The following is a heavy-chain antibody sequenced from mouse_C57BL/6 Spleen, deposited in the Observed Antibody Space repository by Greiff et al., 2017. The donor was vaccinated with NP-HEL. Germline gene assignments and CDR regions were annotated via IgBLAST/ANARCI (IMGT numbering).Heavy chain of an antibody. CDR1: GYTFTSYW. J-gene: IGHJ1*03. V-gene: IGHV1-55*01. Sequence: QVQLQQPGAELVKPGASVKMSCKASGYTFTSYWITWVKQRPGQGLEWIGDIYPGSGSTNYNEKFKSKATLTVDTSSSTAYMQLSSLTSEDSAVYYCARRPRYYGNYVGYFDVWGTGTTVTVSS. CDR2: IYPGSGST. CDR3: ARRPRYYGNYVGYFDV. D-gene: IGHD2-1*01.